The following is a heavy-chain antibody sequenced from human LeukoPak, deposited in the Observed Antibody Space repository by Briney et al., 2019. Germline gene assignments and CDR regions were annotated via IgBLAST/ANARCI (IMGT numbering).Heavy chain of an antibody. J-gene: IGHJ6*02. Sequence: PGGSLRLSCAASGFTFSSYAMHGVRQAPGKGLEWVAVISYDGSNKYYADSVKGRFTISRDNSKNTLYLQMNSLRAEDTAVYYCARVHCSGGSCYGGYYYYYGMDVWGQGTTVTVSS. D-gene: IGHD2-15*01. CDR1: GFTFSSYA. CDR3: ARVHCSGGSCYGGYYYYYGMDV. CDR2: ISYDGSNK. V-gene: IGHV3-30-3*01.